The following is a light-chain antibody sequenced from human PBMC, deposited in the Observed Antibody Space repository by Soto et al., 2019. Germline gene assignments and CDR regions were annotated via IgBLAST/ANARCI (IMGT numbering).Light chain of an antibody. J-gene: IGLJ2*01. CDR2: EVS. V-gene: IGLV2-8*01. CDR3: SSYAGSRVV. Sequence: QSVLTQPPSASGSPGQSVTISCTGTSSDVGGYNYVSWYQQHPGKAPKLMIYEVSKRPSGVPDRLSGSKSGNTASLTVSGLQAEDEADYYCSSYAGSRVVFGGGTQLTVL. CDR1: SSDVGGYNY.